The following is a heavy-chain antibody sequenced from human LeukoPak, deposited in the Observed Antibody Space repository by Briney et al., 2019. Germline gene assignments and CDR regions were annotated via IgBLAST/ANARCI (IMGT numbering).Heavy chain of an antibody. D-gene: IGHD3-10*01. V-gene: IGHV3-7*01. CDR3: ARGLGRGTADY. CDR2: IDQPGSQH. J-gene: IGHJ4*02. Sequence: GGSLRLSCAASGFIFSSSWMIWVRQAPGKGLEWVANIDQPGSQHYSVESMRGRFTISRDNAKNSLFLQLNSLRVEDTAVYYCARGLGRGTADYWGQGTLVTVSS. CDR1: GFIFSSSW.